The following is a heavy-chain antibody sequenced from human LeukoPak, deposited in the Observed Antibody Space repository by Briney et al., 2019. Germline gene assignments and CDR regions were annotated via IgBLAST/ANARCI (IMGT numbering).Heavy chain of an antibody. CDR3: ARSNLGADAFDI. J-gene: IGHJ3*02. CDR2: INHSGST. V-gene: IGHV4-34*01. Sequence: PSETLSLTCAVYGGSFSGYYWSWIRQPPGKGLEWIGEINHSGSTNYNPSLKSRVTISVDTSKNQFSLKLSPVTAADTAVYYCARSNLGADAFDIWGQGTMVTVSS. CDR1: GGSFSGYY.